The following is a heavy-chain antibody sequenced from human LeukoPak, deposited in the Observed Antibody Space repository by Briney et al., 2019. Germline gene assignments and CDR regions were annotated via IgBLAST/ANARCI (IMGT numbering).Heavy chain of an antibody. D-gene: IGHD3-9*01. V-gene: IGHV3-30*02. J-gene: IGHJ3*02. CDR3: AKDGRYFDWLLGGYDAFDI. CDR2: IRYDGSNK. Sequence: GGSLRLSCAASGFTFSSYGMHWVRQAPGKGLEWVAFIRYDGSNKYYADSVKGRLTISRDNSKNTLYLLMNSLRAEDTAVYYCAKDGRYFDWLLGGYDAFDIWGQVTMVTVSS. CDR1: GFTFSSYG.